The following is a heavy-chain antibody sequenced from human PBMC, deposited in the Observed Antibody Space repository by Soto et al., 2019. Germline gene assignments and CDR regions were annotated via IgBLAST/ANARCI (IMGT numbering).Heavy chain of an antibody. Sequence: ASVKVSCKTSGYPFTTYYIHWVRQAPGQGLEWMGTINPSGGATNFPQRFQGRVAMSRDTSTSTVYMHLSSLRSEDTAVYYCARANYGSGTVFAAFDFWGQGTMVTVS. CDR1: GYPFTTYY. J-gene: IGHJ3*01. V-gene: IGHV1-46*01. CDR3: ARANYGSGTVFAAFDF. CDR2: INPSGGAT. D-gene: IGHD3-10*01.